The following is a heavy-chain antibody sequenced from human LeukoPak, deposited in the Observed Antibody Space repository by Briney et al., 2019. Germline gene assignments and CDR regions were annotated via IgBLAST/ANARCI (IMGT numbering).Heavy chain of an antibody. Sequence: GGSLRLSCAASGFTFSSYWMSWVRQAPGKGLEWVANIKQDGSEKYYVDSVKGRFTISRDNAKNSLYLQMNSLRAEDTAVYYCAKPESITVRGPFDYWGQGTLVTVSS. V-gene: IGHV3-7*03. D-gene: IGHD3-10*01. CDR3: AKPESITVRGPFDY. CDR2: IKQDGSEK. CDR1: GFTFSSYW. J-gene: IGHJ4*02.